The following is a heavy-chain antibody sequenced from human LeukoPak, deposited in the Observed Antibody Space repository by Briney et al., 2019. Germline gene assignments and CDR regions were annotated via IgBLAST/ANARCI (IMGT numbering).Heavy chain of an antibody. Sequence: GASVTVSCKGSGYSFISYDINWVRQAPGQGLEWVGWVSPNYGKTDYLPKFQGRIALTTNTPAETAYLELHSLTSADTALYFCARPVHSGGVPDPFDVWGQGSMVTVSS. CDR2: VSPNYGKT. D-gene: IGHD2-15*01. CDR1: GYSFISYD. CDR3: ARPVHSGGVPDPFDV. V-gene: IGHV1-8*01. J-gene: IGHJ3*01.